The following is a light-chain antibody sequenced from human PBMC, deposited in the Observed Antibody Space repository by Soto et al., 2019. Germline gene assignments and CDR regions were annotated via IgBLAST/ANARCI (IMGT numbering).Light chain of an antibody. Sequence: QSVLTQPPSVSGAPGQRVAISCTGSSSNIGAEYDVHWYQQLPGTAPRRLIYGDNNRPSWVPDRFSGSKSGTSASLAITGFQPEDEADYYCQSYDSSLTTFVFGTGTKVTVL. V-gene: IGLV1-40*01. CDR2: GDN. J-gene: IGLJ1*01. CDR3: QSYDSSLTTFV. CDR1: SSNIGAEYD.